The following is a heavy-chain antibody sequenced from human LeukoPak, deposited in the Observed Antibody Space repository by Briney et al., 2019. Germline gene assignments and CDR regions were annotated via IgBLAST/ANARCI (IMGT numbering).Heavy chain of an antibody. J-gene: IGHJ4*02. CDR1: GGSFSGYY. V-gene: IGHV4-34*01. CDR2: INHSGST. Sequence: KPSETLSLTCAVYGGSFSGYYWSWIRQPPGKGLEWIGEINHSGSTNYNPSLKSRVTISVDTSKNQFSLKLSSVTAADTAVYYCARDLRPRHCTTNCYTFDYWGQGTLVAVSS. D-gene: IGHD2-8*01. CDR3: ARDLRPRHCTTNCYTFDY.